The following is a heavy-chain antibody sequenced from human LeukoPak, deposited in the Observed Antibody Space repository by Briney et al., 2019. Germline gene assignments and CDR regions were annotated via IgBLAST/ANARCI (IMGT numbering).Heavy chain of an antibody. J-gene: IGHJ3*02. Sequence: PSETLSLTCTVSGGSISSGSYYWSWIRQPAGKGLEWIGRIYTSGSTNYNPSLKSRVTISVDTSKNQFSLKLSSVTAADTAVYYCARKRIVVVPAATYPPYDAFDIWGQGTMVTVSS. CDR1: GGSISSGSYY. CDR3: ARKRIVVVPAATYPPYDAFDI. V-gene: IGHV4-61*02. CDR2: IYTSGST. D-gene: IGHD2-2*01.